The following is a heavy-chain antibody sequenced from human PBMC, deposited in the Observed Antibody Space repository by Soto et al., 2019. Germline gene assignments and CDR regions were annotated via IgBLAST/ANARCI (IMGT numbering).Heavy chain of an antibody. Sequence: PSETLSLTCTVSGGSISSYYWSWIRQPPGKGLEWIGYIYYSGSTNYNPSLKSRVTISVDTSKNQFSLKLSSVTAADTAVYYCARQDSSGWIPYEAFDIWGQGTMVTVSS. CDR3: ARQDSSGWIPYEAFDI. CDR2: IYYSGST. D-gene: IGHD6-19*01. V-gene: IGHV4-59*08. J-gene: IGHJ3*02. CDR1: GGSISSYY.